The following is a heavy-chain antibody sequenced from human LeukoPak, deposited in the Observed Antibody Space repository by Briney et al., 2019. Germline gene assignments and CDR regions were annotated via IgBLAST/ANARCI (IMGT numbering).Heavy chain of an antibody. CDR1: GGSISSSSYY. CDR2: IYYSGST. V-gene: IGHV4-39*01. D-gene: IGHD3-9*01. Sequence: SETLSLTCTVSGGSISSSSYYWGWIRQPPGKGLEWIGSIYYSGSTYYNPSLKSRVTISVDTSKNQFSLKLSSVTAADTAVYYCARRYNDILTGYYHFDYWGQGTLVTVSS. CDR3: ARRYNDILTGYYHFDY. J-gene: IGHJ4*02.